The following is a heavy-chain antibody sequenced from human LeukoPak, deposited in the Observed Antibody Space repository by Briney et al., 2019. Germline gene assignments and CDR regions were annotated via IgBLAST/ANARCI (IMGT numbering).Heavy chain of an antibody. D-gene: IGHD6-13*01. CDR3: ARQQQLDDAFDI. CDR2: IYYSGST. V-gene: IGHV4-59*01. CDR1: GGSISSYY. J-gene: IGHJ3*02. Sequence: PSETLSLTCTVSGGSISSYYWSWIRQPPGKGLEWIGYIYYSGSTNYNPSLKSRVTISVDTSKNQFSLKLSSVTAADTAVYYCARQQQLDDAFDIWGQGTMVTVSS.